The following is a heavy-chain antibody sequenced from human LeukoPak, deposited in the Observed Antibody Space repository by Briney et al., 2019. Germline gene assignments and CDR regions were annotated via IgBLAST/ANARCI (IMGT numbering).Heavy chain of an antibody. V-gene: IGHV3-13*01. D-gene: IGHD2-21*01. J-gene: IGHJ6*03. CDR1: GFTFSTYD. Sequence: PGGSLRLSCAASGFTFSTYDMHWVRQVSGKGLEWVSSIGTIGDTFYPGSVKGRFTISRENAKNSLYLRMNGLRAGDTAVYYCARATVIGNAPVPGYMDVWGKGTTVTVSS. CDR2: IGTIGDT. CDR3: ARATVIGNAPVPGYMDV.